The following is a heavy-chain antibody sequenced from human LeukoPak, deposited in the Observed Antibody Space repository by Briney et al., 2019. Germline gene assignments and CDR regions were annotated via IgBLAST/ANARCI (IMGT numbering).Heavy chain of an antibody. CDR3: ARDGYYYYYYMDV. CDR1: GYTFSGYY. J-gene: IGHJ6*03. CDR2: INPNSDDT. V-gene: IGHV1-2*02. Sequence: ASVKVSCKASGYTFSGYYIHWVRQAPGQGLEWMGWINPNSDDTNYAQKFQGRVTITADKSTSTAYMELSSLRSEDTAVYYCARDGYYYYYYMDVWGKGTTVTVSS.